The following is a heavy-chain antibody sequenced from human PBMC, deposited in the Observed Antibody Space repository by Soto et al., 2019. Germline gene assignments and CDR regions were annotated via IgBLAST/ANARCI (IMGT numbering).Heavy chain of an antibody. CDR1: GGSISSGDYY. J-gene: IGHJ5*02. Sequence: PSETLSLTCTVSGGSISSGDYYWSWIRQPPGKGLEWIGYIYYSGSTYYNPSLKSRVTISVDTSKNQFSLKLSSVTAADTAVYYCARDWRGYSGYKWFDPWGQGTLVTVSS. D-gene: IGHD5-12*01. CDR3: ARDWRGYSGYKWFDP. V-gene: IGHV4-30-4*01. CDR2: IYYSGST.